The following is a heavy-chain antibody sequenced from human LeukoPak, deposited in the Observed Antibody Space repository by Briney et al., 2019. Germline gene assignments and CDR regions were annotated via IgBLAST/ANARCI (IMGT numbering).Heavy chain of an antibody. Sequence: ASVKVSCKASGYTFTSYGISWVRQAPGQGLEWMGWISAYNGNTNYAQKLQGRVTMTTDTSTSTAYMELRSLRSDDTAVYYCARERRSGYRSGWSINYYYYGMDVWGQGTTVTVSS. CDR1: GYTFTSYG. V-gene: IGHV1-18*01. CDR3: ARERRSGYRSGWSINYYYYGMDV. D-gene: IGHD6-19*01. CDR2: ISAYNGNT. J-gene: IGHJ6*02.